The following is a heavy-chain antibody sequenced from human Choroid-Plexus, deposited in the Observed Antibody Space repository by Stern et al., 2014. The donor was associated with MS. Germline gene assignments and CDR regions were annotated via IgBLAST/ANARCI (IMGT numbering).Heavy chain of an antibody. CDR1: GFTFGSCA. D-gene: IGHD2/OR15-2a*01. Sequence: QMQLVQSGGGVVQPGRPLRLSCVASGFTFGSCAMHWVRQAPGKGLEWLGGVSHDGSYKYYADSVKGRFTISRDNSQNTLYMQMSSLRPEDTAVYYCAKDRQYLTYFFDHWGQGSLVTVSS. J-gene: IGHJ5*02. CDR2: VSHDGSYK. V-gene: IGHV3-30*18. CDR3: AKDRQYLTYFFDH.